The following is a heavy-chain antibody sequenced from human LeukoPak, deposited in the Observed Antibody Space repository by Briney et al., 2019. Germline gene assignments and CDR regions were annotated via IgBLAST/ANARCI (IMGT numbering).Heavy chain of an antibody. Sequence: SVKVSCKASGGTFSSYAISWVRQAPGQGLEWMGGIIPIFGTANYAQKFQGRVTITTDESTSTAYMELSSLRSEDTAVYHCARVGVVPAASHYYYYMDVWGKGTTVTVSS. CDR3: ARVGVVPAASHYYYYMDV. D-gene: IGHD2-2*01. CDR2: IIPIFGTA. V-gene: IGHV1-69*05. CDR1: GGTFSSYA. J-gene: IGHJ6*03.